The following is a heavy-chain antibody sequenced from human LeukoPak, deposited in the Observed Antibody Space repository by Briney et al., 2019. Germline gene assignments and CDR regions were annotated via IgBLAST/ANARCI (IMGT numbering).Heavy chain of an antibody. J-gene: IGHJ4*02. CDR1: GGTFSSYA. Sequence: SVKVSCKASGGTFSSYAISWVRQAPGQGLEWMGRIIPILGTANYAQKFQGRVTITTDESTSTAYMELSSLRSEDTAVYYCARDPNPYSGEGDYWGQGTLVTVSS. V-gene: IGHV1-69*11. CDR2: IIPILGTA. CDR3: ARDPNPYSGEGDY. D-gene: IGHD3-10*01.